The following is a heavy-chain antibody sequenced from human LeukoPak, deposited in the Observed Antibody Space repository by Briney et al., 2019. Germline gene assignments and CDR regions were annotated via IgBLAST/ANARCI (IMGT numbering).Heavy chain of an antibody. CDR1: GFTFSSYW. Sequence: GGSLRLSCAASGFTFSSYWMHWVRQAPVKGLVWVSRIYSDGSSSRYADSVKGRFTISRDNAKNTLYLQMNSLRAEDTAVYYCARESVDGNYFDYWGQGTLVTVSS. D-gene: IGHD2-15*01. CDR3: ARESVDGNYFDY. J-gene: IGHJ4*02. CDR2: IYSDGSSS. V-gene: IGHV3-74*01.